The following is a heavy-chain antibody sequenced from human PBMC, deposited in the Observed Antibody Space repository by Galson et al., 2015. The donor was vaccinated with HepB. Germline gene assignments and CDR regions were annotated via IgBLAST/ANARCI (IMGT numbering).Heavy chain of an antibody. V-gene: IGHV3-48*01. Sequence: SLRLSCAASGFTFSSYSMNWVRQAPGKGLEWVSYISSSSSTIYYADSVKGRFTISRDNAKNSLYLQMNSLRAEDTAVYYCARDPVSSWYYFDYWGQGTLVTVSS. CDR3: ARDPVSSWYYFDY. D-gene: IGHD6-13*01. CDR2: ISSSSSTI. CDR1: GFTFSSYS. J-gene: IGHJ4*02.